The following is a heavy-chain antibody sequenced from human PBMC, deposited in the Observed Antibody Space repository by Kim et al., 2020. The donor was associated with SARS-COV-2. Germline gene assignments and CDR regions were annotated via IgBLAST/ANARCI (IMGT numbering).Heavy chain of an antibody. CDR1: GYSFTSYW. CDR2: IDPSDSYT. Sequence: GESLKISCKGSGYSFTSYWISWVRQMPGKGLEWMGRIDPSDSYTNYSPSFQGHVTISADKSISTAYLQWSSLKASDTAMYYCARGLYYYGSGSFNWFDPWGQGTLVTVSS. J-gene: IGHJ5*02. D-gene: IGHD3-10*01. CDR3: ARGLYYYGSGSFNWFDP. V-gene: IGHV5-10-1*01.